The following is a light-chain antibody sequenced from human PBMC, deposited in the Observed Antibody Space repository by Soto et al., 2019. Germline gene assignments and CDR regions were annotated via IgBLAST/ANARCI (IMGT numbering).Light chain of an antibody. CDR2: QDS. CDR1: KLGDKY. Sequence: SYELTQPPSVSVSPGHTASITCSGDKLGDKYACWYQQKPGQSPVLVIYQDSKRPSGFPERFSGSKSGNTATLTISGTQAMDEADYYCQAWDSSTPVVFGGGTKL. J-gene: IGLJ2*01. CDR3: QAWDSSTPVV. V-gene: IGLV3-1*01.